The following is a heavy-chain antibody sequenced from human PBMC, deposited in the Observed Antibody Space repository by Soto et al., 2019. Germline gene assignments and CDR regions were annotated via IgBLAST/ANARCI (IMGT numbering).Heavy chain of an antibody. CDR3: ARALSSKAAAP. CDR1: GFTFSSYW. CDR2: IKQDGSEK. D-gene: IGHD6-13*01. J-gene: IGHJ5*02. V-gene: IGHV3-7*04. Sequence: PGGSLRLSCAASGFTFSSYWMSWVRQAPGKGREWVANIKQDGSEKYYVDSVKGRFTISRDNAKNSLYLQMNSLRAEDTAVYYCARALSSKAAAPWGQGTLVTVSS.